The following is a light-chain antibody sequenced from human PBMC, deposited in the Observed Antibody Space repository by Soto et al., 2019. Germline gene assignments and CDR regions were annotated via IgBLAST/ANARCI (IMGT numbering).Light chain of an antibody. Sequence: DIQMTQSPSSLSASVGDRVTITCQASQDINNYLNWYQQKPGKAPELLIYDASNLQTGVPTRFSGSGSGKHFTFTISSLQPEDSATYFCQQYDFLVTFGQGTRLEIQ. V-gene: IGKV1-33*01. J-gene: IGKJ5*01. CDR1: QDINNY. CDR2: DAS. CDR3: QQYDFLVT.